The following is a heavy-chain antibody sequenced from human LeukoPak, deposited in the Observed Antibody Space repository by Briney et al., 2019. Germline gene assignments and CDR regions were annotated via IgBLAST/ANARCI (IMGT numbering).Heavy chain of an antibody. V-gene: IGHV4-59*01. J-gene: IGHJ6*03. CDR2: IYYSGST. CDR1: GGSLSSYY. D-gene: IGHD3-22*01. Sequence: SETLSLTCTVSGGSLSSYYWSWLRPPPGKGLEGIGYIYYSGSTNYNPSLKSRVTISVDTSKNQFSLKLSSVTAADTAVYYCARASPRYYYDSSGYPRYYYYMDVWGKGTTVTVSS. CDR3: ARASPRYYYDSSGYPRYYYYMDV.